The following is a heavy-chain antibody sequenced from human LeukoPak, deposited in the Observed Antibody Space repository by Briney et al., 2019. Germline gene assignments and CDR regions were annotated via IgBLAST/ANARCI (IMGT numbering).Heavy chain of an antibody. D-gene: IGHD3-9*01. Sequence: PGGSLRLSCAASGFTFNSYAMTWVRQAPGKGLEWVSTFSGDGSGAYYADSVKGRFTISRDNAKNSLYLQMNSLRAEDTAVYYCARDQLKGRYFDLDVWGQGTTVTVSS. V-gene: IGHV3-23*01. CDR2: FSGDGSGA. CDR3: ARDQLKGRYFDLDV. CDR1: GFTFNSYA. J-gene: IGHJ6*02.